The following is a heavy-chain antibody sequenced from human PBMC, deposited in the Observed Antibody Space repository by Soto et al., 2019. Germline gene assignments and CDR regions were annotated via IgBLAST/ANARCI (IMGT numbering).Heavy chain of an antibody. CDR1: GGSISTYY. V-gene: IGHV4-59*01. Sequence: PSETLSLTCAVSGGSISTYYWSWIRQPPGKGLEWIGYIYYSGSTSYNPSLKSRVTISVDTSKNQFSLKLSSVTAADTAVYYCARTPRGYSYAEFDYWGQGTLVTVSS. CDR2: IYYSGST. D-gene: IGHD5-18*01. J-gene: IGHJ4*02. CDR3: ARTPRGYSYAEFDY.